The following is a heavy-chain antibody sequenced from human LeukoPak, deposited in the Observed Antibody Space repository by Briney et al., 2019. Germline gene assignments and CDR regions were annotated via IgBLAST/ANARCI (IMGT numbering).Heavy chain of an antibody. CDR2: ISGSAGST. CDR1: GFTFSSYA. CDR3: ACRDGYNFGY. V-gene: IGHV3-23*01. D-gene: IGHD5-24*01. J-gene: IGHJ4*02. Sequence: PGGSLRLSCVASGFTFSSYAMTWVRQAPGKGLEWVSAISGSAGSTYYADSVKGRFTISRDNSKNTLSLQMNSLRSEDTAVYYCACRDGYNFGYWGQGTLVTVSS.